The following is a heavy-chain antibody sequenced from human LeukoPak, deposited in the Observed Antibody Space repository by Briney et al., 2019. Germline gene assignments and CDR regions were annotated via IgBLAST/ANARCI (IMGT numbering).Heavy chain of an antibody. V-gene: IGHV4-4*07. CDR3: ARYDSTGLDY. CDR1: GGSIRGYY. D-gene: IGHD3-22*01. J-gene: IGHJ4*02. Sequence: SETLSLTCTASGGSIRGYYWSWIRHTAGKGLEWIGRIYTSGSTDYNPSLKSRVTMSVDTSKNQFSLKLSSVTAADTAVYYCARYDSTGLDYWGQGTLVTVSS. CDR2: IYTSGST.